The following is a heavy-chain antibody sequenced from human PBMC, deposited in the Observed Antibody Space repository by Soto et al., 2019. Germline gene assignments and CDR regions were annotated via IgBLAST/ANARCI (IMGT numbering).Heavy chain of an antibody. Sequence: QVHLVQSGAEVKKPGSSVKVSCKASGGTFSNHAINWVRQAPGQGLEWMGRIIPIFTTTNYAQKFQGRVHITADESTITAYMELSSLKHDDTAVYYCAREVAADGTFREDVFDIWGQGTLVTVSS. J-gene: IGHJ3*02. CDR1: GGTFSNHA. D-gene: IGHD6-13*01. CDR3: AREVAADGTFREDVFDI. CDR2: IIPIFTTT. V-gene: IGHV1-69*12.